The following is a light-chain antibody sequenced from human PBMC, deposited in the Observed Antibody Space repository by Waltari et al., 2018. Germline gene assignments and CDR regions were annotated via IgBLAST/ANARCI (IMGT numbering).Light chain of an antibody. V-gene: IGLV1-51*01. J-gene: IGLJ3*02. CDR2: DND. CDR1: SSNIGNKN. CDR3: GTWDAGLSAWV. Sequence: QSVLTQPPSVSAAPGQKVTIFCSGRSSNIGNKNVCWYQQFPGTAPKLRLYDNDKRPSELSDRFSGSTSGTSATLGITGLQTGDEAEYFCGTWDAGLSAWVFGGGTKLTVL.